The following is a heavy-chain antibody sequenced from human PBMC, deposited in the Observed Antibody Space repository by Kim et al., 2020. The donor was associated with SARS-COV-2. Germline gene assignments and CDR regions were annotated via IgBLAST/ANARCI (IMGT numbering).Heavy chain of an antibody. V-gene: IGHV3-30*04. Sequence: GGSLRLSCAASGFTFSSYAMHWVRQAPGKGLEWVAVISYDGSNKYYADSVKGRFTISRDNSKNTLYLQMNSLRAEDTAVYYCARDIPRGITFGGVIVKAYGYFDHWGQGNLVTVSS. CDR3: ARDIPRGITFGGVIVKAYGYFDH. J-gene: IGHJ4*02. CDR1: GFTFSSYA. D-gene: IGHD3-16*02. CDR2: ISYDGSNK.